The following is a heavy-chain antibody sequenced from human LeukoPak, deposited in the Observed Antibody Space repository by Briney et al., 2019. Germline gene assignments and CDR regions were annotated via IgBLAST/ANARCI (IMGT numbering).Heavy chain of an antibody. CDR2: ISAYNGNT. CDR1: GGTFSSYA. V-gene: IGHV1-18*01. Sequence: ASVKVSCKASGGTFSSYAISWVRQAPGQGLEWMGWISAYNGNTNYAQKLQGRVTMTTDTSTSTAYMELRSLRSDDTAVYYCAREGTIFGVVGYMDVWGKGTTVTVSS. CDR3: AREGTIFGVVGYMDV. D-gene: IGHD3-3*01. J-gene: IGHJ6*03.